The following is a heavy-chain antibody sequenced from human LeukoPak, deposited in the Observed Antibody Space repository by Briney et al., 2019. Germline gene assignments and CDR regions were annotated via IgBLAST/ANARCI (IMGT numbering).Heavy chain of an antibody. CDR1: GGSVSRGSYY. CDR3: AREAFGIQRDWFDP. D-gene: IGHD3-10*01. J-gene: IGHJ5*02. Sequence: SETLSLTCTVSGGSVSRGSYYWSWIRQPPGKGLEWIGYIYYSGSTNYNPSLKSRVTISVDTSKNQFSLKLSSVTAADTAVYYCAREAFGIQRDWFDPWGQGTLVTVSS. V-gene: IGHV4-61*01. CDR2: IYYSGST.